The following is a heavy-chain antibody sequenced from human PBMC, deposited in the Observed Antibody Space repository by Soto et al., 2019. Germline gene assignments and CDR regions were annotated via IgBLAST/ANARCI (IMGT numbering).Heavy chain of an antibody. V-gene: IGHV4-59*01. CDR3: ARVSRLAAFLIDY. Sequence: SETLSLTCTVSGGSISSYYWSWIRQPPGKGLEWIGYIYYSGSTNYNPSLKSRVTISVDTSKNQFSLKLSSVTAADTAVYYCARVSRLAAFLIDYWGQGTLVTVSS. J-gene: IGHJ4*02. CDR2: IYYSGST. CDR1: GGSISSYY. D-gene: IGHD2-15*01.